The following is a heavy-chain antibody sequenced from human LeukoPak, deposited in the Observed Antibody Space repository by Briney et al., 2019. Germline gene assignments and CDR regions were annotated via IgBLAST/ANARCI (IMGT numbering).Heavy chain of an antibody. D-gene: IGHD1-26*01. CDR3: ARATDTNYFDF. Sequence: SGGSLRLSCAASGFTFSRNSMAWVRQAPGKGLEWVSIVYRGASIYYLDSVKGRFTISRDNSENTLYLQMNNLRAEDTAIYYCARATDTNYFDFWGQGTLLTVSS. J-gene: IGHJ4*02. CDR1: GFTFSRNS. V-gene: IGHV3-53*01. CDR2: VYRGASI.